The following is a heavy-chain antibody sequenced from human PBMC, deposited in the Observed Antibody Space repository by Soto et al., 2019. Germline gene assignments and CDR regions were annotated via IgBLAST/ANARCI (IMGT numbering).Heavy chain of an antibody. CDR3: ATVVSGGSYTNYFDY. V-gene: IGHV1-24*01. CDR2: FDPEDGET. D-gene: IGHD1-26*01. Sequence: ASVKVSCKVSGYTLTELSMHWVRQAPGKGLEWMGGFDPEDGETIYAQKFQGRVTMTEDTSTDTAYMELSSLRSEDTAVYYCATVVSGGSYTNYFDYWGQGTLVTVSS. CDR1: GYTLTELS. J-gene: IGHJ4*02.